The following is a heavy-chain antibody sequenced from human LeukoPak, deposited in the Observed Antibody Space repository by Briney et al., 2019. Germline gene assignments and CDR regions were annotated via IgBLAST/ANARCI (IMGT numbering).Heavy chain of an antibody. J-gene: IGHJ3*02. D-gene: IGHD1-14*01. CDR3: AKDIHHVDPSDAFDI. CDR2: ISWNSGSI. CDR1: GFTFDGYA. V-gene: IGHV3-9*01. Sequence: GGSLRLSCAASGFTFDGYAMHWVRQAPGKGLEWVSGISWNSGSIGYADSVKGRFTISRDNAKNSLYLQMNSLRAEDTALYYCAKDIHHVDPSDAFDIWGQGTMVTVSS.